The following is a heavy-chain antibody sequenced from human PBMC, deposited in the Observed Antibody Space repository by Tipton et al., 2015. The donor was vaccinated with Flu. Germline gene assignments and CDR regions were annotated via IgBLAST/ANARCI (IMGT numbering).Heavy chain of an antibody. V-gene: IGHV4-4*07. CDR3: AKSGSYLEDLQH. Sequence: TLSLTCTVSGGSISSYYWSWIRQPAGKGLEWIGRIYTSGSTNYNPSLKSRVTMSVDTSKNQFSLKLTSVSAADTAVYYCAKSGSYLEDLQHWGQGTLVTGSS. CDR2: IYTSGST. J-gene: IGHJ1*01. CDR1: GGSISSYY. D-gene: IGHD1-26*01.